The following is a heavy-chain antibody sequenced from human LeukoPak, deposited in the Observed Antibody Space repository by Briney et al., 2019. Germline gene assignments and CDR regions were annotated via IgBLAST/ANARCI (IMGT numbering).Heavy chain of an antibody. CDR2: MKPNTGRT. D-gene: IGHD3-22*01. J-gene: IGHJ4*02. CDR1: RYTFTSYD. Sequence: ASVKVSCTASRYTFTSYDINWVREAAGQGLKGMGWMKPNTGRTGFAKKWNGRRTMTRDTSISTAYMELSSLISEDTAVYYCVRFSQTPDYYSNGGYYYLGYWGQGTPVTVSS. CDR3: VRFSQTPDYYSNGGYYYLGY. V-gene: IGHV1-8*01.